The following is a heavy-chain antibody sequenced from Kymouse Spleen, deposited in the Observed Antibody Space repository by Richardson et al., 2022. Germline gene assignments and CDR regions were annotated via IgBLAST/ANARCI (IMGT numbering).Heavy chain of an antibody. V-gene: IGHV4-39*01. Sequence: QLQLQESGPGLVKPSETLSLTCTVSGGSISSSSYYWGWIRQPPGKGLEWIGSIYYSGSTYYNPSLKSRVTISVDTSKNQFSLKLSSVTAADTAVYYCARGWGIAAAEDYWGQGTLVTVSS. CDR2: IYYSGST. CDR1: GGSISSSSYY. D-gene: IGHD6-13*01. CDR3: ARGWGIAAAEDY. J-gene: IGHJ4*02.